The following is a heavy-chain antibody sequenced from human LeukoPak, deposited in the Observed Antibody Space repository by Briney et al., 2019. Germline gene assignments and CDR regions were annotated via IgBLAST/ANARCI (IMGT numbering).Heavy chain of an antibody. D-gene: IGHD2-2*03. J-gene: IGHJ4*01. CDR3: ARGRLPYGYFDS. V-gene: IGHV1-18*01. CDR2: ISAYNGDT. Sequence: ASVRVSCKASGYTFTSYGLSWVRQAPEQGLEWMGWISAYNGDTKYAEKFQDRLTVTTDASTNTTYMELGSLRSDDTAVFYCARGRLPYGYFDSWGQGALVTVSS. CDR1: GYTFTSYG.